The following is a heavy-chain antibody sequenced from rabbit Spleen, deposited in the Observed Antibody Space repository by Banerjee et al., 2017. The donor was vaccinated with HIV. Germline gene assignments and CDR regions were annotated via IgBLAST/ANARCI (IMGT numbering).Heavy chain of an antibody. V-gene: IGHV1S45*01. CDR3: TRDLDGYTGSYYPYFNL. CDR1: EFSFSDRDV. D-gene: IGHD4-2*01. Sequence: QEQLEESGGGLVKPEGSLTVTCKASEFSFSDRDVMCWVRQAPGKGLEWIACINTATGKAVYASWAKGRFTISKTSSTMVTLQMTSLTAADTATYFCTRDLDGYTGSYYPYFNLWGQGTLVTVS. J-gene: IGHJ4*01. CDR2: INTATGKA.